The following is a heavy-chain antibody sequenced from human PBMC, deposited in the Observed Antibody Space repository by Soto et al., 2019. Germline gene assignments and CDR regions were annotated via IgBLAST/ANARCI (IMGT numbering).Heavy chain of an antibody. V-gene: IGHV3-48*01. CDR2: ISSSSSTI. CDR1: GFTFSSYS. D-gene: IGHD3-22*01. Sequence: PGGSLRLSCAASGFTFSSYSMNWVRQAPGKGLEWVSYISSSSSTIYYADSVKGRFTISRDNAKNSLYLQMNSLRAEDTVVYYCARGPYYYDSRPNWFDPWGQGTLVTVSS. J-gene: IGHJ5*02. CDR3: ARGPYYYDSRPNWFDP.